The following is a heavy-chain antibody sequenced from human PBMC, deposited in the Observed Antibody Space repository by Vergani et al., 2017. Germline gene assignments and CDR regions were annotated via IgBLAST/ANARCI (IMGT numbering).Heavy chain of an antibody. CDR2: IYTSGST. CDR3: ARGHYGDYPEPFWYFDL. CDR1: GGSISSGSYY. D-gene: IGHD4-17*01. Sequence: QVQLQESGPGLVKPSQTLSLTCTVSGGSISSGSYYWSWIRQPAGKGLEWIGRIYTSGSTNYNPSLKSRVTISVDTSKNQFSLELTSVTAADTAVYYCARGHYGDYPEPFWYFDLWGRGTLVTVSS. J-gene: IGHJ2*01. V-gene: IGHV4-61*02.